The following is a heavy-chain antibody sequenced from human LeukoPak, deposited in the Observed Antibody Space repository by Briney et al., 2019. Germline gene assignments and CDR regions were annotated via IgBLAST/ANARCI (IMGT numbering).Heavy chain of an antibody. CDR2: IYTSGST. CDR1: GGSISSGSYY. J-gene: IGHJ6*03. CDR3: ARTTEGGYTYDYFYYYYMDV. D-gene: IGHD5-18*01. V-gene: IGHV4-61*02. Sequence: SETLSLTCTVSGGSISSGSYYWSWIRQPAGKELEWIGRIYTSGSTNYNPSLKSRVTISVDTSKNQFSLKLSSVTAADTAVYYCARTTEGGYTYDYFYYYYMDVWGKGTTVTISS.